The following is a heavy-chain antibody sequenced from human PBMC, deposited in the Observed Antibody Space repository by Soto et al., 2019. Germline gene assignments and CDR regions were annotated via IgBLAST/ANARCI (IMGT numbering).Heavy chain of an antibody. J-gene: IGHJ3*02. CDR3: ARDFGVVLYAFEI. CDR1: GYTFTRNG. Sequence: ASVKVSCKTSGYTFTRNGISWVRQAPGQGLEWMGIINPSGGSTSYAQKFQGRVTMTRDTSTSTVYMELSSLGSEDTAVYYCARDFGVVLYAFEIWGQGTMVTVS. D-gene: IGHD3-3*01. CDR2: INPSGGST. V-gene: IGHV1-46*01.